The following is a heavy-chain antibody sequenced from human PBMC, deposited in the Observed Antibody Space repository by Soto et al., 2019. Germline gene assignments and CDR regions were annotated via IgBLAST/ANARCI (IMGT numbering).Heavy chain of an antibody. CDR1: GFTFSSYA. CDR2: ISGSGGST. D-gene: IGHD3-16*02. CDR3: AKDEVITFGGVIVYVDY. Sequence: GSLRLSCAASGFTFSSYAMSWVRQAPGKGLEWVSAISGSGGSTYYADSVKGRFTISRDNSKNTLYLQMNSLRAEDTAVYYCAKDEVITFGGVIVYVDYWGQGTLVTVSS. V-gene: IGHV3-23*01. J-gene: IGHJ4*02.